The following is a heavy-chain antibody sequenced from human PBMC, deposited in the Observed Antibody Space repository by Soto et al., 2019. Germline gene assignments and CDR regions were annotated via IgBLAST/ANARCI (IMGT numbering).Heavy chain of an antibody. Sequence: SGPTLVNPTEILTLTCTVSGFSLSSGKVGVSWIRQPPGKALEWLAHIFSNDEKSYRTSLKSRLTISEDTSKSQVVLTMTNVDPVDTATYYCARILFGRSVAGGYFYMDVWGKGTTVTVSS. D-gene: IGHD6-19*01. CDR2: IFSNDEK. CDR3: ARILFGRSVAGGYFYMDV. V-gene: IGHV2-26*01. J-gene: IGHJ6*03. CDR1: GFSLSSGKVG.